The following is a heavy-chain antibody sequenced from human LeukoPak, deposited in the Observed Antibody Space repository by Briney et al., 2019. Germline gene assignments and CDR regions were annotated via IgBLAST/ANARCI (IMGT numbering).Heavy chain of an antibody. D-gene: IGHD3-22*01. J-gene: IGHJ4*02. Sequence: GGSLRLSCAASGFTFSDYAMSWVRQAPGKGLEWFSSVSSSAGSTSYADSVKGRFTISRDNSKNTLYLQMKSLRAEDTAVYFCAKLRRYYYDSTGYSDYWGQGTLVTVSS. V-gene: IGHV3-23*01. CDR1: GFTFSDYA. CDR2: VSSSAGST. CDR3: AKLRRYYYDSTGYSDY.